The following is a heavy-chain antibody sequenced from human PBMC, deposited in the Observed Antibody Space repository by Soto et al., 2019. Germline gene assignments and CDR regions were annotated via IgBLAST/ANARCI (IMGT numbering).Heavy chain of an antibody. CDR2: ISYDGSNK. J-gene: IGHJ4*02. D-gene: IGHD2-2*01. Sequence: PGGSLRLSCAASGFTFSSYAMHWVRQAPGKGLEWVAVISYDGSNKYYADSVKGRFTISRDNSKNTLYLQMNSLRAEDTAVYYCARSWIVVVPAAENYFDYWGQGTLVTVSS. CDR3: ARSWIVVVPAAENYFDY. CDR1: GFTFSSYA. V-gene: IGHV3-30-3*01.